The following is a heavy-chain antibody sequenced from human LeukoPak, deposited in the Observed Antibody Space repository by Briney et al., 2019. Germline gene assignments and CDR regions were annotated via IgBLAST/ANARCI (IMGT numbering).Heavy chain of an antibody. D-gene: IGHD4-17*01. CDR2: IKHSGSI. CDR3: ARGTTVTTFQGGTYYYYYIDV. Sequence: AEPLSLSCAVYGGSFSGHHTTWIRQAPGKRLEWFGEIKHSGSINYNPSLTSRVSISVATSKKNFSIKWSSVTAADTALYYWARGTTVTTFQGGTYYYYYIDVWGKGTTVAVSS. CDR1: GGSFSGHH. J-gene: IGHJ6*03. V-gene: IGHV4-34*01.